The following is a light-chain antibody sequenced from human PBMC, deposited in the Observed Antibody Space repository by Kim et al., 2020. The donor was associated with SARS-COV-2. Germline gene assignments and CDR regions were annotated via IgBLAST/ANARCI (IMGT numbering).Light chain of an antibody. J-gene: IGKJ1*01. CDR3: QQYNSWPST. V-gene: IGKV1-27*01. CDR2: AAS. CDR1: QGITSY. Sequence: DILMTQSPATLSVSPGDRVTLSCRASQGITSYLAWYQQIPGQAPQLLIYAASTMHSGVPSRFSGSGSGTDFTLTISSLQSEDLAVYYCQQYNSWPSTFGPGTKVDIK.